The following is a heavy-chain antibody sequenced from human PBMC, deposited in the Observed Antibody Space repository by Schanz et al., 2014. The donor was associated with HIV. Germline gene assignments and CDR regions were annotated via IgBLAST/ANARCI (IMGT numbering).Heavy chain of an antibody. CDR2: IIPIFGTA. Sequence: QVLLVQSGAEMKQPGSSVKVSCKASGGTFSSYAISWVRQAPGQGLEWMGGIIPIFGTAKYAQKFQGRVTITADESTSTAYMELSSLRSEDTAVYYCARYLGGDDGDFYFDYWGQGTLVTVSS. CDR1: GGTFSSYA. CDR3: ARYLGGDDGDFYFDY. V-gene: IGHV1-69*01. D-gene: IGHD4-17*01. J-gene: IGHJ4*02.